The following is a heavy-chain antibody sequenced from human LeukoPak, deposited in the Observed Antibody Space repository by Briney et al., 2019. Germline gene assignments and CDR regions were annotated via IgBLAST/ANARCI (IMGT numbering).Heavy chain of an antibody. CDR3: ARDYSGSYSFFDY. CDR1: GFTFSSYE. J-gene: IGHJ4*02. CDR2: ISSSGSTI. D-gene: IGHD1-26*01. V-gene: IGHV3-48*03. Sequence: GGSLRLSCAASGFTFSSYEMNWVRQAPGKGLEWVSYISSSGSTIYYADSVKGRFTISRDNAKNSLYLQMNSLRAEDTAVYYCARDYSGSYSFFDYWGQGTLVTVSS.